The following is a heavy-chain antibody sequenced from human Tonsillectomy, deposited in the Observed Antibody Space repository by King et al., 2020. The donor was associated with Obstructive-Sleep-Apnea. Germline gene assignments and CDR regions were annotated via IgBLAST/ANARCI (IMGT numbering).Heavy chain of an antibody. D-gene: IGHD2-15*01. Sequence: VQLVESGGGVVQPGRSLRLSCAASGFTFSSYAMHWVRQAPGKGLEWVAVISYDGSNKYYADSVKGRFTISRDNSKNTLYLQMNSLRAEDTAVYYCARGHSGGYYYYYYGMDVWGQGTTVTVSS. CDR3: ARGHSGGYYYYYYGMDV. CDR2: ISYDGSNK. J-gene: IGHJ6*02. V-gene: IGHV3-30-3*01. CDR1: GFTFSSYA.